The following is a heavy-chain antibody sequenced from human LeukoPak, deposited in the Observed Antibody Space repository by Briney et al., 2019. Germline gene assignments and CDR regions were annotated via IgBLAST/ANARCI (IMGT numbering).Heavy chain of an antibody. D-gene: IGHD1-26*01. J-gene: IGHJ3*02. V-gene: IGHV5-51*01. Sequence: GESLKISCKGSGYSFTSYWIGWVRQMPGKGLEWMGIIYPGDSDTRYSPSFQGQVTISADKSISTAYLQWSSLKASDTAMYYCARRLASGSYQTSAFDIWGQGTMVTVSS. CDR3: ARRLASGSYQTSAFDI. CDR2: IYPGDSDT. CDR1: GYSFTSYW.